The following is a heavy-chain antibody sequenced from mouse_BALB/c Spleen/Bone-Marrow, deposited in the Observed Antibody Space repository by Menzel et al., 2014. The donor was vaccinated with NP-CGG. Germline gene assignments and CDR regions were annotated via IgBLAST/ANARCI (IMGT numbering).Heavy chain of an antibody. D-gene: IGHD1-2*01. Sequence: QVQLQQSGPGLVAPSQSLSITCTVSGFSLTNYGVHWVRQPPGKGLEWLGVIWAGGSTNYNSALMSRLSIRKDNSKSQVFLKMNSLQTDDTAMYYCARPYYGLYAMDYWGQGTSVTVSS. CDR2: IWAGGST. V-gene: IGHV2-9*02. CDR1: GFSLTNYG. CDR3: ARPYYGLYAMDY. J-gene: IGHJ4*01.